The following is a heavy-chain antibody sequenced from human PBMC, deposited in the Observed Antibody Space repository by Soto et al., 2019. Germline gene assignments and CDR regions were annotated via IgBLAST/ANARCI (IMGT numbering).Heavy chain of an antibody. Sequence: GASVKVCKASGFTFTSSAVQWVRQARGQRLEWIGWIVVGSGNTNYAQKFQERVTITRDMSTSTAYMELSSLRSEDTAVYYCAADGVYYDILTGRSQSFDYWGQGTLVTVSS. CDR2: IVVGSGNT. J-gene: IGHJ4*02. V-gene: IGHV1-58*01. CDR1: GFTFTSSA. D-gene: IGHD3-9*01. CDR3: AADGVYYDILTGRSQSFDY.